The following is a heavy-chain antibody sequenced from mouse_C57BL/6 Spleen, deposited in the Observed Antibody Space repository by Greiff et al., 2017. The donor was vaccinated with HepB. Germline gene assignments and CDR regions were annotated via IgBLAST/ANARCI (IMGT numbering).Heavy chain of an antibody. Sequence: VQLQQSGPVLVKPGASVKMSCKASGYTFTDYYMNWVKQSHGKSLEWIGGINPNNGGTSYNQKFKGKATLTVDKSSSTAYMELNSLTSEDSAVYYCARAVSSYYYAMDYWGQGTSVTVSS. J-gene: IGHJ4*01. V-gene: IGHV1-19*01. CDR2: INPNNGGT. CDR1: GYTFTDYY. CDR3: ARAVSSYYYAMDY.